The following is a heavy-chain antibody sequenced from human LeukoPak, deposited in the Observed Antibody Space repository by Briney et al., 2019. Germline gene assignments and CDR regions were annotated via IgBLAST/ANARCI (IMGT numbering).Heavy chain of an antibody. J-gene: IGHJ4*02. CDR1: GYTFTGYY. V-gene: IGHV1-2*02. D-gene: IGHD3-10*01. CDR3: ERSMVRGVITQFGY. CDR2: INPNSGGT. Sequence: GASVKVSCKASGYTFTGYYMHWVRQAPGQGLEWMGWINPNSGGTNYAQKFQGRVTMTRDTSISTAYMELSRLRSDDTAVYYCERSMVRGVITQFGYWGQGTLVTVSS.